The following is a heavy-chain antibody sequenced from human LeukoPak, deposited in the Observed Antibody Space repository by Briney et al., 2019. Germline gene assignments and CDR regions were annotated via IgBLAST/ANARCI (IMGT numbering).Heavy chain of an antibody. V-gene: IGHV3-23*01. Sequence: GGSLRLSCAASGFSFSNYGMSWVRQAPGKGLEWVSSISGSGINIYYADFVKGRFTISRDNSKNTVFLQMNSLRAEDAAVYYCVKDYNWTPGRVDFWGQGSLVTVSP. J-gene: IGHJ4*02. CDR3: VKDYNWTPGRVDF. CDR2: ISGSGINI. CDR1: GFSFSNYG. D-gene: IGHD1-20*01.